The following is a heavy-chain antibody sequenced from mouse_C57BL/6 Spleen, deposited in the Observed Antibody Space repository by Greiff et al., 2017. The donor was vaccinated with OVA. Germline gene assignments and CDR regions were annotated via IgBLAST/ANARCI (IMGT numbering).Heavy chain of an antibody. Sequence: QVQLQQSGAELVKPGASVKISCKASGYAFSSYWMNWVKQRPGKGLEWIGQIYPGDGDTNYNGKFKGKATLTADKSSSTAYMQLSSLTSEDSAVYFCARRGTGPGWYCDVWGTGTTVTVSS. CDR1: GYAFSSYW. CDR3: ARRGTGPGWYCDV. V-gene: IGHV1-80*01. CDR2: IYPGDGDT. J-gene: IGHJ1*03. D-gene: IGHD4-1*01.